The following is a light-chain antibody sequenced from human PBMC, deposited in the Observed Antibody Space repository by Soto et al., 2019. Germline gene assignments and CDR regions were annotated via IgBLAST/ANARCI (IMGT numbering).Light chain of an antibody. V-gene: IGLV2-14*03. CDR2: DVT. Sequence: QSALTQPASVSGSPGQSITISCTGTSSDIGAYDYVSWYQQHPPKAPKLIMFDVTTRPSEISHRFSASKSGNTASLTISGLQAEDEADYYCSSYSTTSTLVIFGGGTKVTVL. CDR3: SSYSTTSTLVI. CDR1: SSDIGAYDY. J-gene: IGLJ2*01.